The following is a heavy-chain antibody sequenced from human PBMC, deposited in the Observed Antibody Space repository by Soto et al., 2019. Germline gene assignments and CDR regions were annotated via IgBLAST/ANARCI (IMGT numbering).Heavy chain of an antibody. V-gene: IGHV4-39*01. CDR2: IYYSGST. CDR1: GGSISSSSYY. CDR3: ARHGDYYDSSGYYPLDRNDAFDI. D-gene: IGHD3-22*01. J-gene: IGHJ3*02. Sequence: PSETLSLTCTVSGGSISSSSYYWGWIRQPPGKGLEWIGSIYYSGSTYYNPSLKSRVTISVDTTKNQFSLKLSSVTAADTSVYYCARHGDYYDSSGYYPLDRNDAFDIWGQGTMVTVSS.